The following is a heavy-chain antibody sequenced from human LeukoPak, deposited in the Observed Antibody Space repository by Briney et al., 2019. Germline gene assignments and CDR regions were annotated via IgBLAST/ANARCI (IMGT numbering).Heavy chain of an antibody. V-gene: IGHV4-39*07. CDR1: GGSISSSSYY. CDR3: ARGIGSTSCFDY. CDR2: IYYSGST. D-gene: IGHD2-2*01. J-gene: IGHJ4*02. Sequence: SETLSLTCTVSGGSISSSSYYWGWIRQPPGKGLEWIGSIYYSGSTYYNPSLKSRVTISVDTSKNQFSLKLSSVTAADTAVYYCARGIGSTSCFDYWGQGTLVTVSS.